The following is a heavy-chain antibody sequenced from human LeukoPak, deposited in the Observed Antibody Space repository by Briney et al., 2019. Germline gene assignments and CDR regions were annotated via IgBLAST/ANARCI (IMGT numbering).Heavy chain of an antibody. Sequence: PGGSLRLSCAASGFTFSSYSMNWVRQAPGKGLEWVSSISSSSSYIYYADSVKGRFTISRDNAKNSLYLQMNSLRAEDTAVYYCAREIQGLESDVITMIINNWFDPWGQGTLVTVSS. CDR3: AREIQGLESDVITMIINNWFDP. J-gene: IGHJ5*02. CDR2: ISSSSSYI. V-gene: IGHV3-21*01. CDR1: GFTFSSYS. D-gene: IGHD3-22*01.